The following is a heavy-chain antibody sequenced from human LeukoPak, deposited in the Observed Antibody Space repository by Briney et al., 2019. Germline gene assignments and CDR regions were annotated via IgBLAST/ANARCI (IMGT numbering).Heavy chain of an antibody. J-gene: IGHJ3*02. Sequence: SGGSLRLSCAASGFTFSSYTMNWVRQAPGKGLEWVAVMSYDGTNKYYADSVKGRFTISRDNSKNTLYLQMNSLRTEDTAVYYCARRMAANAFDIWGQGTMVTVSS. CDR1: GFTFSSYT. CDR3: ARRMAANAFDI. CDR2: MSYDGTNK. V-gene: IGHV3-30-3*01. D-gene: IGHD5-24*01.